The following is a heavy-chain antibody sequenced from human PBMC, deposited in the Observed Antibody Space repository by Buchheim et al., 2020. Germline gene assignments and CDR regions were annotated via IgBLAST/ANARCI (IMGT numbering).Heavy chain of an antibody. Sequence: QVQLQESGPGLVKPSETLSLTCTVSGGSISSYYWSWIRQPPGKGLEWIGYIYYSGSTNYNPSLKSRVTISVDTSKNQFSLKLSSVTAADTAVYYCARQISRSSGKMHFDYWGQGTL. CDR3: ARQISRSSGKMHFDY. CDR2: IYYSGST. V-gene: IGHV4-59*08. D-gene: IGHD6-19*01. CDR1: GGSISSYY. J-gene: IGHJ4*02.